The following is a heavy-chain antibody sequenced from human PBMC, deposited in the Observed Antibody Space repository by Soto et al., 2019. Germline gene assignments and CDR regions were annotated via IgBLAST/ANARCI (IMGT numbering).Heavy chain of an antibody. V-gene: IGHV2-5*02. CDR2: IFWDDDK. CDR3: AHTTLLHDSSGNSQYYFDY. D-gene: IGHD3-22*01. CDR1: GFSLTTSRMR. Sequence: QITLKESGPTLVEPTQTLTLTCTFSGFSLTTSRMRMAWIRQPPGKALEWLALIFWDDDKRCSPSLKSRLTVTXDSXKNQVVLTMTNTDPVDTATYFCAHTTLLHDSSGNSQYYFDYWGQGTLVTVSS. J-gene: IGHJ4*02.